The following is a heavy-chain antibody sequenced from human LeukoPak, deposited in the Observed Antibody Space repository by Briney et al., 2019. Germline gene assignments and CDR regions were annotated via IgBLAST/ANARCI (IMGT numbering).Heavy chain of an antibody. CDR1: GGSISSYY. J-gene: IGHJ4*02. Sequence: SETLSLTCTVSGGSISSYYWSWIRQPPGKGLEWIGYIYYSGSTNYNPSLKSRVTISVDTSKNQFSLKLSSVTAADTAVYYCARSPQYYDILTGYYGTSSDYWGQGTLVTVSS. D-gene: IGHD3-9*01. V-gene: IGHV4-59*01. CDR2: IYYSGST. CDR3: ARSPQYYDILTGYYGTSSDY.